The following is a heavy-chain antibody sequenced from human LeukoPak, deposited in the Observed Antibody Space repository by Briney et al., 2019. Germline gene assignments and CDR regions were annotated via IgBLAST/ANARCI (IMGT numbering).Heavy chain of an antibody. V-gene: IGHV3-30*04. CDR3: ASQWLGAFDI. J-gene: IGHJ3*02. CDR2: ISYDGSNK. Sequence: GGSLRLSCAASGFTFSSYAMHWVRQAPGKGLEWVAVISYDGSNKYYADSVKGRFTISRDNSKNTLYLQMNSLRAEDTAVYYCASQWLGAFDIWGQGTMVTVSS. D-gene: IGHD6-19*01. CDR1: GFTFSSYA.